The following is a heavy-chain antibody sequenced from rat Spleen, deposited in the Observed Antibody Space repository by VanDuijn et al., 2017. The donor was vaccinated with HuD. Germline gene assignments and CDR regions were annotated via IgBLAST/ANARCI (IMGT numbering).Heavy chain of an antibody. CDR2: ISPSGGST. D-gene: IGHD1-1*01. CDR1: GFTFRNYD. V-gene: IGHV5-25*01. J-gene: IGHJ4*01. Sequence: EVQLVESGGGLVQPGRSLKLSCAASGFTFRNYDMAWVRQAPTKGLEWVASISPSGGSTYYRVSVKGRFTISRDNAESTLYLQMNSLRSEDTATYHCASHRHYTVYIMDAWGQGASVTVSS. CDR3: ASHRHYTVYIMDA.